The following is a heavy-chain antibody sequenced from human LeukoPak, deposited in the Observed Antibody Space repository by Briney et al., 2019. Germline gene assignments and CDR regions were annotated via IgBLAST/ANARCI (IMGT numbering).Heavy chain of an antibody. V-gene: IGHV4-39*07. J-gene: IGHJ5*02. Sequence: SETLSLTCTVSGGSIRSSYYYWGWIRQPPGEGLEWIGEINHSGSTNYNPSLKSRVTISVDTSKNQFSLKLSSVTAADTAVYYCARGRRVRGVIWFDPWSQGTLVTVSS. D-gene: IGHD3-10*01. CDR2: INHSGST. CDR1: GGSIRSSYYY. CDR3: ARGRRVRGVIWFDP.